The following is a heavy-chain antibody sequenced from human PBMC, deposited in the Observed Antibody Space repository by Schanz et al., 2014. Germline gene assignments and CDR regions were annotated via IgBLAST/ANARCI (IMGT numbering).Heavy chain of an antibody. CDR3: ARDLSSLIQGDV. D-gene: IGHD2-2*01. J-gene: IGHJ6*04. V-gene: IGHV3-48*01. CDR1: GFTFSNYG. Sequence: VQLLESGGGVVQPGGSLRLSCEASGFTFSNYGMNWVRQAPEKGLEWVSYISSSSGTIYYADSVKGRFTISRDNAKNLLYLQMNGLRAEDTAVYFCARDLSSLIQGDVWGKGTTVTVSS. CDR2: ISSSSGTI.